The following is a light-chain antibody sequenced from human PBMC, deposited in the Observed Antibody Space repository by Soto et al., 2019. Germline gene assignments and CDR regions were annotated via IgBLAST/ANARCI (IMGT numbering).Light chain of an antibody. CDR1: SSDVGSFNY. J-gene: IGLJ1*01. Sequence: QSALTQPASVSGSPGQSITISCTATSSDVGSFNYVSWYQHHPGKAPKLMIYEVTSRPSGVSNRFSGSKSGNTASLTISGLQAEDEADYYFVSYATSTTLYVFGSGTKVTVL. CDR2: EVT. V-gene: IGLV2-14*01. CDR3: VSYATSTTLYV.